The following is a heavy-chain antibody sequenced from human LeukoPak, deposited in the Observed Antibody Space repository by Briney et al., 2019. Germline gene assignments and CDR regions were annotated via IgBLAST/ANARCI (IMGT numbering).Heavy chain of an antibody. D-gene: IGHD4-23*01. Sequence: PGRSLRLSCAASGFTFTSYGMNWVRQAPGKGLEWVAVISYDGSIKYYEDSVKGRFTISRDNSKNTLYLQMSSLRAEDTAVYYCARVAYGGNSGLLLRRYYSDYWGQGTLVTVSS. J-gene: IGHJ4*02. V-gene: IGHV3-30*03. CDR1: GFTFTSYG. CDR2: ISYDGSIK. CDR3: ARVAYGGNSGLLLRRYYSDY.